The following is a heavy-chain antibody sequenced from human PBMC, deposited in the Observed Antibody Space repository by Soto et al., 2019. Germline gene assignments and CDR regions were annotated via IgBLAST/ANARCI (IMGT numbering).Heavy chain of an antibody. J-gene: IGHJ3*02. V-gene: IGHV1-46*01. Sequence: ASVKVSCKASGYIFTSYYMHWVRQAPGQGLEWMGIINPSGGSTSYAQKSQGRVTMTRDTSTSTVYMELSSLRSEDTAVYYCARDLASVVAATDDAFDIWGQGTMVTVS. CDR1: GYIFTSYY. CDR3: ARDLASVVAATDDAFDI. CDR2: INPSGGST. D-gene: IGHD2-15*01.